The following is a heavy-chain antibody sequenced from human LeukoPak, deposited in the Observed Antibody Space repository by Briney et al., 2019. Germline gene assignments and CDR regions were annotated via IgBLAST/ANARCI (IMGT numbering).Heavy chain of an antibody. CDR1: GGSISSGDYY. J-gene: IGHJ4*02. CDR2: IYYSGST. D-gene: IGHD3-10*01. Sequence: SQTLSLTCTVSGGSISSGDYYWSWIRQPPGKGLEWIGYIYYSGSTYYNPSLKSRVTISVDTSKNQFSLKLSSVTAADTAVYYCARGDSMVRGVIPPYFDYWGQGTLVTVSS. V-gene: IGHV4-30-4*01. CDR3: ARGDSMVRGVIPPYFDY.